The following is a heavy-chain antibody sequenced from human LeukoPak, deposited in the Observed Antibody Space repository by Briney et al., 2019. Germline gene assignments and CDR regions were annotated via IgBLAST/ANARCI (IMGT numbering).Heavy chain of an antibody. J-gene: IGHJ4*02. D-gene: IGHD1-26*01. Sequence: PSETLSLTCTVSGGSFSGSYWNWLRQPPGEGLEWIGYVSNSGSGSTKYNPSLESRVTMSVETSKNQFSLKLSSVTAADTAVYYCAKWNGGRYHFASWGQGTLVTVSS. CDR1: GGSFSGSY. CDR2: VSNSGSGST. V-gene: IGHV4-59*01. CDR3: AKWNGGRYHFAS.